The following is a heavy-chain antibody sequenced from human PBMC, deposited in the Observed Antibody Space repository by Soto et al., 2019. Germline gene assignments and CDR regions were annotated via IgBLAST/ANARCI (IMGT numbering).Heavy chain of an antibody. CDR3: ARCPAAIYGNWFDP. D-gene: IGHD2-2*02. J-gene: IGHJ5*02. V-gene: IGHV4-31*03. CDR2: IYYSGST. Sequence: QVQLQESGPGLVKPSQTLSLTCTVSGGSISSGGYYWSWIRQHPGEGLEGIGYIYYSGSTYYNPSLKSRVTISVATSKNQFSLKLSSVTAADTAVYYCARCPAAIYGNWFDPWGQGTLVTVSS. CDR1: GGSISSGGYY.